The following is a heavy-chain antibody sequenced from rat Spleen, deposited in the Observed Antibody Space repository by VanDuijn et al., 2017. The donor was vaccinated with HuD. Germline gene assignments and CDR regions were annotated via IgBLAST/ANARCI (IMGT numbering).Heavy chain of an antibody. CDR3: TRENNNYYFDY. CDR2: ISTSGGST. V-gene: IGHV5S23*01. CDR1: GFTFSDYT. Sequence: EVQLVESGGGLVQPGRSLKLSCAVSGFTFSDYTMAWVRQAPKKGLEWVAAISTSGGSTYYRDSVKGRFTIPRDNAKSTLYLQMNSLRSEDTATYYCTRENNNYYFDYWGQGVMVTVSS. D-gene: IGHD1-10*01. J-gene: IGHJ2*01.